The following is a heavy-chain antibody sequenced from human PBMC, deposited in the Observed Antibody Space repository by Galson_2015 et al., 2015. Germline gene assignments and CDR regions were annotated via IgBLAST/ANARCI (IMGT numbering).Heavy chain of an antibody. J-gene: IGHJ3*02. V-gene: IGHV3-21*04. Sequence: SLRLSCAASGFTFNSYSMNWVRQAPGKGLEWVSSISSSSSYIYYADSVRARFTISRDNSENTLFLQMNSLSAEDTAVYYCAKFIVLVPTANDAFDIWGQGTMVTVSS. CDR1: GFTFNSYS. CDR3: AKFIVLVPTANDAFDI. D-gene: IGHD2-2*01. CDR2: ISSSSSYI.